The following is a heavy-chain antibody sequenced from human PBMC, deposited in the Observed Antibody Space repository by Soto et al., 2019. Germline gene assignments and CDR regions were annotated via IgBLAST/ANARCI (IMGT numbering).Heavy chain of an antibody. CDR1: AGTYGSDV. J-gene: IGHJ4*02. CDR2: VIPIFGTA. D-gene: IGHD6-19*01. CDR3: ARDDSTGWPLNFDY. V-gene: IGHV1-69*01. Sequence: AVKVPCTASAGTYGSDVIIWVRQAHGPGLEWMGGVIPIFGTANYAQKLQGRVTITADESTSTAYMELSSLRSEDTAVYYCARDDSTGWPLNFDYWRPGTLVNVSA.